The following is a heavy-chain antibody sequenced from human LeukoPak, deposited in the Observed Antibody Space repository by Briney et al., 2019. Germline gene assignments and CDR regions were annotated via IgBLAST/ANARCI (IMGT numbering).Heavy chain of an antibody. CDR1: GFSFSTYG. Sequence: GGSLRLSCAASGFSFSTYGMNWVRQAPGKGLEWVSSISSGSSYIYYADSLKGRFTISRDNAKNSLYLQMNSLRADDTAVYYCVKVYYDILTGWAAFDIWGRGTMVTVSS. D-gene: IGHD3-9*01. V-gene: IGHV3-21*01. CDR3: VKVYYDILTGWAAFDI. J-gene: IGHJ3*02. CDR2: ISSGSSYI.